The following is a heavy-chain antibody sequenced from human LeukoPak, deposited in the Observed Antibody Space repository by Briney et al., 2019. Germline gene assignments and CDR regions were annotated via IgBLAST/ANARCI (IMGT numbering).Heavy chain of an antibody. CDR3: ARADRTDDFWSGYYSDYFDY. V-gene: IGHV4-34*01. J-gene: IGHJ4*02. Sequence: SETLSLTCAVYGGSFSGYYWSWIRQPPGKGLEWIGEINHSGSTNYNPSLKSRVTISVDTSKNQFSLKLRSVTAADTAVYYCARADRTDDFWSGYYSDYFDYWGQGTLVTVSS. D-gene: IGHD3-3*01. CDR1: GGSFSGYY. CDR2: INHSGST.